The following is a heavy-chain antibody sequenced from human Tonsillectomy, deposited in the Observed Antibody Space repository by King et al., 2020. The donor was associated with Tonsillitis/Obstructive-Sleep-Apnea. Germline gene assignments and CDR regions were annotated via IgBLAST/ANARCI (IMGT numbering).Heavy chain of an antibody. V-gene: IGHV3-21*01. Sequence: QLVQSGGGLVKPGGSLRLSCAASGFTFSSYSMNWVRQAPGKGLEWVSSISSSSSYIYYADSVKGRFTISRDNAKNSLYLQMNSLRAEDTAVYYCARDKHCSGGSCYSMNYYYYMDVWGKGTPVTVSS. D-gene: IGHD2-15*01. CDR1: GFTFSSYS. J-gene: IGHJ6*03. CDR2: ISSSSSYI. CDR3: ARDKHCSGGSCYSMNYYYYMDV.